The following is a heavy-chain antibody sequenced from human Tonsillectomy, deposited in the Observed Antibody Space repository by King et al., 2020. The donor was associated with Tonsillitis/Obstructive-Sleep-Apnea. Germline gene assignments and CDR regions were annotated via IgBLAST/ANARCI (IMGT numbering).Heavy chain of an antibody. CDR2: IKQDRSVK. J-gene: IGHJ5*02. Sequence: DVQLVESGGGLVQPGGSLRLSCAASGFTFSSYWMSWVRQAPGKGLEWVANIKQDRSVKYYVDSVKGRFTISRDNAKNSLYPQMNSLRAEDTAVYYCARDSKYYFGSGSYYTAWGQGPLVTVSS. V-gene: IGHV3-7*01. CDR3: ARDSKYYFGSGSYYTA. D-gene: IGHD3-10*01. CDR1: GFTFSSYW.